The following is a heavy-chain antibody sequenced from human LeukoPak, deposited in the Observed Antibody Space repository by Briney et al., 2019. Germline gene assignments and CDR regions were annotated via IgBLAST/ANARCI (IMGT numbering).Heavy chain of an antibody. Sequence: GGSLRLSCAASGFTFSNYVMSWVRQAPGKGLEWVSDISGSGGSTHHADSVKGRFTISRENSQNTLYLQMNSLRAEDTAVYYCAKDGYGVLDYWGQGTLVTVSS. CDR3: AKDGYGVLDY. CDR1: GFTFSNYV. J-gene: IGHJ4*02. CDR2: ISGSGGST. V-gene: IGHV3-23*01. D-gene: IGHD4-17*01.